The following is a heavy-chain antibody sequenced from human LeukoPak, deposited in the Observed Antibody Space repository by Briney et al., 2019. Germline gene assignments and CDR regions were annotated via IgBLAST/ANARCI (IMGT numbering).Heavy chain of an antibody. V-gene: IGHV1-2*02. CDR1: GYTFTGYY. CDR3: ARWGPIVVVPAAIPALLDY. J-gene: IGHJ4*02. Sequence: ASVTVSCTASGYTFTGYYMHWVRQAPGQGLEWMGWINPNSGGTNYAQKFQGRVAMTRDTSISTAYMELSRLRSDDTAVYYCARWGPIVVVPAAIPALLDYWGQGTLVTVSS. D-gene: IGHD2-2*02. CDR2: INPNSGGT.